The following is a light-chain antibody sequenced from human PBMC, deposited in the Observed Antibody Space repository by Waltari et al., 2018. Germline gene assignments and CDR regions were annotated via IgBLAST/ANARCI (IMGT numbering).Light chain of an antibody. CDR1: QSVSSY. CDR3: QQRSNWPPIT. V-gene: IGKV3-11*01. J-gene: IGKJ5*01. Sequence: EIVWTQSPATLSLSPGERATLSCRASQSVSSYLAWYHQKPGQAPRLLIYDASNRATGIPARFSGSGSGTDFTLTISSLEPEDFAVYYCQQRSNWPPITFGQGTRLEIK. CDR2: DAS.